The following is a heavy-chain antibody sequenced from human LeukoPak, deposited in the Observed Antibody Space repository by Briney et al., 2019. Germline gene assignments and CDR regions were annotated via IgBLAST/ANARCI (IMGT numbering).Heavy chain of an antibody. V-gene: IGHV1-69*13. CDR2: IIPIFGTA. J-gene: IGHJ4*02. Sequence: HGASVKVSCKASGGAFNTYALIWVRQAPGQGLEWMGGIIPIFGTANYAQKFQGRVTITADESTSTAYMELSSLRSEDTAVYYCVSHVRGVTLHYWGQGTLVTVSS. D-gene: IGHD3-10*01. CDR1: GGAFNTYA. CDR3: VSHVRGVTLHY.